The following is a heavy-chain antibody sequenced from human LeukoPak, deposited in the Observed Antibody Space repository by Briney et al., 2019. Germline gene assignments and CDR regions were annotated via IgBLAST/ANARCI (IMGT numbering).Heavy chain of an antibody. CDR2: ISGSGGST. J-gene: IGHJ4*02. CDR1: GFTFSSYA. Sequence: GASLRLSCAASGFTFSSYAMSWVRQAPGKGLEWVSAISGSGGSTYYADSVKGRFTISRDNSKNTLYLQMNSLRAEDTAVYYCAKDRGYCSGGSCYFDFWGQGTLVTVSS. D-gene: IGHD2-15*01. V-gene: IGHV3-23*01. CDR3: AKDRGYCSGGSCYFDF.